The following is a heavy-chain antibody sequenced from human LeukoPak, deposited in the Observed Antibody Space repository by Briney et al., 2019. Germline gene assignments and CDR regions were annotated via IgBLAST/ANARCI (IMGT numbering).Heavy chain of an antibody. Sequence: PSETLSLTCTVSGGSISSYYWSWIRQPPGKGLEWIGEINHSGSTNYNPSLKSRVTISVDTSKNQFSLKLSSVTAADTAVYYCARERYCSGGTCYYLDYWGQGTLVTVSS. CDR3: ARERYCSGGTCYYLDY. J-gene: IGHJ4*02. D-gene: IGHD2-15*01. CDR2: INHSGST. CDR1: GGSISSYY. V-gene: IGHV4-34*01.